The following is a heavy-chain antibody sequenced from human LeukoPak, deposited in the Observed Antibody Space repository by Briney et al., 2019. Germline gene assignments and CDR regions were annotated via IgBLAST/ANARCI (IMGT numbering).Heavy chain of an antibody. D-gene: IGHD1-26*01. Sequence: SLRLSCKASGFPIVYFAVHWVRQGPGEDLEWVSGLTWGLPNVVYSDSVKGRLTISRHSPENSLYLQMDSLRPEDTALYYCVKAGGGHTSTSHFDNWAQGTLVSVSS. CDR2: LTWGLPNV. CDR3: VKAGGGHTSTSHFDN. J-gene: IGHJ4*02. V-gene: IGHV3-9*01. CDR1: GFPIVYFA.